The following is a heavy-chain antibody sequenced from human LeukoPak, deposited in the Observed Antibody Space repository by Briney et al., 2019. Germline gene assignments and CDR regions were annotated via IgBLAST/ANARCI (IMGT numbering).Heavy chain of an antibody. J-gene: IGHJ4*02. D-gene: IGHD3-22*01. CDR1: GYTFTGYY. Sequence: ASVKVSCKASGYTFTGYYMHWVRQAPGQGLEWMGWINPNSGGTKSAQKFQGRVTITRDTSISTAYMELSRLRSDDTAVYYCARDPYDSSSYYYSYFDYWGQGTLVTVSS. V-gene: IGHV1-2*02. CDR3: ARDPYDSSSYYYSYFDY. CDR2: INPNSGGT.